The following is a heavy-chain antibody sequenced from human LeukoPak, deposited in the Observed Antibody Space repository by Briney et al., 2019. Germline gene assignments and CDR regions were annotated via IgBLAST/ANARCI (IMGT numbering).Heavy chain of an antibody. V-gene: IGHV3-74*01. CDR2: ISGDGTAR. D-gene: IGHD3-10*01. CDR3: VRGRGSYGWFDP. J-gene: IGHJ5*02. Sequence: PGGSLRLSCSVSGFIFSNHAMHWVRQVPGKGLVWVSRISGDGTARNYADSVKGRFTISRDDAKNTVDLQMNSLRGEDTAVYYCVRGRGSYGWFDPWGQGTLATVSS. CDR1: GFIFSNHA.